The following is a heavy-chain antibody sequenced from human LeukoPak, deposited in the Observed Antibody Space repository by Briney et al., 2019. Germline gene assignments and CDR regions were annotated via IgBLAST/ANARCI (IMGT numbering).Heavy chain of an antibody. CDR1: GGSISNSSYY. V-gene: IGHV4-39*01. Sequence: PSETRSLTGTVSGGSISNSSYYWGWIRQPQGKGLEWIGAIYYSGSTYFDPSLKSRVTMSVDTPKNQFSLKLSSVTAADTAVYYCARQYYDILTGYPYYFDYWGEGTLVTVSS. J-gene: IGHJ4*02. CDR2: IYYSGST. D-gene: IGHD3-9*01. CDR3: ARQYYDILTGYPYYFDY.